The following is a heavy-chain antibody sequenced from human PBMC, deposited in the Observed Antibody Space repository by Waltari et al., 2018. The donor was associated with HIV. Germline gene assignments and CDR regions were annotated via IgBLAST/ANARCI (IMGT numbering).Heavy chain of an antibody. CDR2: INQAGTER. D-gene: IGHD3-10*01. CDR3: ATTHGSGDYDNDFDY. J-gene: IGHJ4*02. Sequence: EVQLVESGGGWVQPGGSLTLTCEASGFTFSFYWLSWVRQAPGKGVEGVANINQAGTERHYVDSVRGRFTISRDNGKTSLFLQMDNLSVEDTAVYYCATTHGSGDYDNDFDYWGQGTLV. CDR1: GFTFSFYW. V-gene: IGHV3-7*01.